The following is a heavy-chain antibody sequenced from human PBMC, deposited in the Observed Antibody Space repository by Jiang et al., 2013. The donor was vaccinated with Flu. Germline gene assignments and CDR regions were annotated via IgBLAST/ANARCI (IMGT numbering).Heavy chain of an antibody. CDR3: ARDPLELLLCIVVLIILFDV. D-gene: IGHD3-22*01. V-gene: IGHV4-38-2*02. Sequence: GPGLVKPSETLSLTCAVSGYSISSGYYWGWIRQPPGKGLEWIGSIYHSGSTYYNPSLKSRVTISVDTSKNQFSLKLSSVTAADTAVYYCARDPLELLLCIVVLIILFDVWGQGTMVTVSS. J-gene: IGHJ3*01. CDR2: IYHSGST. CDR1: GYSISSGYY.